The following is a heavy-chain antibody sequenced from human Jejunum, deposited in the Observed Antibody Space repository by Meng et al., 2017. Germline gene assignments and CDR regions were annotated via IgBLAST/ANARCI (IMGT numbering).Heavy chain of an antibody. CDR2: IYWDDDK. CDR3: AHRLSGYNRGWNNGYFDY. D-gene: IGHD6-19*01. V-gene: IGHV2-5*02. J-gene: IGHJ4*02. CDR1: GFSLSTNGVG. Sequence: SGPTLVKPTQTLTLTCTFSGFSLSTNGVGVGWIRQPPGKALEWLVLIYWDDDKRYSPSLKSRLTITKDTSKNQVVLTMTDMDPADTGTYYCAHRLSGYNRGWNNGYFDYWGQGTLVTVSS.